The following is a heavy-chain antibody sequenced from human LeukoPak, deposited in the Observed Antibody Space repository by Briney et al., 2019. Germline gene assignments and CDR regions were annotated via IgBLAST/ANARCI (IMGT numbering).Heavy chain of an antibody. Sequence: ASVKVSCKAPGGTFSSYAISWVRQAPGQGLEWMGGIIPIFGTANYAQKFQGRVTITADESTSTAYMELSGLRSEDTAVYYCARDRGWAGYTYGFYYWGQGTLVTVSS. J-gene: IGHJ4*02. CDR3: ARDRGWAGYTYGFYY. V-gene: IGHV1-69*13. CDR1: GGTFSSYA. CDR2: IIPIFGTA. D-gene: IGHD5-18*01.